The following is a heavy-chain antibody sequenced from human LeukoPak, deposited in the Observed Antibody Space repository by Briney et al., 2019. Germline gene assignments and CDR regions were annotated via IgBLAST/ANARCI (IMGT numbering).Heavy chain of an antibody. Sequence: SETLSLTCAVYGVSFSGYYWSWIRQPPGKGLEWIGEINHSGSTNYNPSLKSRVTISVDTSKNQFSLKLSSVTAADTAVYYCARGRGSGWGYWGQGTLVTVSS. CDR1: GVSFSGYY. D-gene: IGHD6-19*01. CDR2: INHSGST. V-gene: IGHV4-34*01. J-gene: IGHJ4*02. CDR3: ARGRGSGWGY.